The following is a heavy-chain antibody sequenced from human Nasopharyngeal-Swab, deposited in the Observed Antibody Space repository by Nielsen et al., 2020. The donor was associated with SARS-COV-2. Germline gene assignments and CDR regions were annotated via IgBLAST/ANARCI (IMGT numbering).Heavy chain of an antibody. CDR1: GGSIVSHY. Sequence: SETLSLTCTVSGGSIVSHYWNWIRLSPGKGLEWIGYIYSTEITKYNPSLGSRVTMSGDTSKNQVYLKLKSLTAADTAVYYCARDLWLETDYYYLGMDVWGQGTTVTVSS. CDR2: IYSTEIT. CDR3: ARDLWLETDYYYLGMDV. J-gene: IGHJ6*02. D-gene: IGHD6-19*01. V-gene: IGHV4-59*11.